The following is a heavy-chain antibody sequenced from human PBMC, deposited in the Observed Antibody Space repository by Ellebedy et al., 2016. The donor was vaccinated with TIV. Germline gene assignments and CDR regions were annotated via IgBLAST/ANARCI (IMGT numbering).Heavy chain of an antibody. J-gene: IGHJ4*02. CDR1: GYTLTELS. Sequence: ASVKVSCXVSGYTLTELSMHWVRQAPGKGLEWMGGFDPEDGETIYAQKFQGRVTMTEDTSTDTAYMELSSLRSEDTAVYYCATNGQGLGEPLDYWGQGTLVTVSS. V-gene: IGHV1-24*01. CDR3: ATNGQGLGEPLDY. D-gene: IGHD3-16*01. CDR2: FDPEDGET.